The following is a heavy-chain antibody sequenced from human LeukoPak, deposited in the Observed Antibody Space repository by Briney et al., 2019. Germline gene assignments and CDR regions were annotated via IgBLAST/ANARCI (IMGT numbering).Heavy chain of an antibody. Sequence: GGSLRLSCAASGFTVSSNYMSWVRQAPGKGLEWVSVIYSGGSTYYADSVKGRFTIYRDNSKNTLYLQMNGLRAEDTAIYYCAKDLGGEGGSGFPGQWGQGTLVTVSS. CDR2: IYSGGST. CDR1: GFTVSSNY. V-gene: IGHV3-53*01. J-gene: IGHJ4*02. D-gene: IGHD3-10*01. CDR3: AKDLGGEGGSGFPGQ.